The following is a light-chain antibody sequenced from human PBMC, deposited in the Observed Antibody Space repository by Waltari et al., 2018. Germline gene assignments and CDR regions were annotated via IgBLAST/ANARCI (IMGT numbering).Light chain of an antibody. J-gene: IGKJ1*01. V-gene: IGKV1-6*01. CDR1: QGIRND. CDR3: LQDYSFPRT. CDR2: TAS. Sequence: AIQMTQSPSSLFASVGDCVTITCRASQGIRNDLGWYQQKPGKAPKLLIYTASSLHSGVPSRFSGSGSGTEFTLTISSLQPEDFATYYCLQDYSFPRTFGQGTKVEI.